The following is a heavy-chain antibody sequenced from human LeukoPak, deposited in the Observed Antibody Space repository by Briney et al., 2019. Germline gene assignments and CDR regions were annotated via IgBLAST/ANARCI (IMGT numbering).Heavy chain of an antibody. CDR3: ARGGITILGVVIAYFDY. J-gene: IGHJ4*02. Sequence: PSETLSLTCAVYGGSFSGYYWSWIRQPPGKGLEWIGEINHSGSTNYNPSLKSRVTISVDTSKNQFSLKLSSVTAADTAVYYCARGGITILGVVIAYFDYWGQGTLVTVSS. V-gene: IGHV4-34*01. CDR1: GGSFSGYY. CDR2: INHSGST. D-gene: IGHD3-3*01.